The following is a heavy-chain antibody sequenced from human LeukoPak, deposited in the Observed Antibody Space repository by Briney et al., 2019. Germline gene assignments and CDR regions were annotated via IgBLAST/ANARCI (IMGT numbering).Heavy chain of an antibody. CDR3: ARFTRDYGGNSLSYYFDY. J-gene: IGHJ4*02. D-gene: IGHD4-23*01. CDR2: IIPIFGTA. CDR1: GGTFSSYA. Sequence: GASVKVSCKASGGTFSSYAISWVRQAPGQGLEWMGGIIPIFGTANYARKFQGRVTITTDESTSTAYMELSSLRSEDTAVYYCARFTRDYGGNSLSYYFDYWGQGTLVTVSS. V-gene: IGHV1-69*05.